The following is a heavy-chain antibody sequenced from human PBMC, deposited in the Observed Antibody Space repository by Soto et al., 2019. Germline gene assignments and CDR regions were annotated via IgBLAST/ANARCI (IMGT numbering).Heavy chain of an antibody. V-gene: IGHV4-61*01. CDR3: ARVSRFGWAVCCGFEP. J-gene: IGHJ5*02. D-gene: IGHD3-10*01. Sequence: SETLSLTCTVSGGSVSSGSYYWSWIRQPPGKGLEWIGYIYYSGSTNYNPSLKSRVTISVETSKNQFSLKLSSVTAADTAVYYCARVSRFGWAVCCGFEPWGQGTLVTVSS. CDR1: GGSVSSGSYY. CDR2: IYYSGST.